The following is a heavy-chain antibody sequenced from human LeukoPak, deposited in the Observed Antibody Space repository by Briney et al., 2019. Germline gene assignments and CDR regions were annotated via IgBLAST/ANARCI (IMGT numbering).Heavy chain of an antibody. CDR1: GGTFSSYA. CDR2: IIPILGIA. Sequence: GASVKVSCKASGGTFSSYAISWVRQAPGQGLEWMGRIIPILGIANYAQKFQGRVTITADKSTSTAYMELSSLRSEDTAVYYCARRTTVVSPLDYWGQGTLVTVSS. D-gene: IGHD4-23*01. J-gene: IGHJ4*02. V-gene: IGHV1-69*04. CDR3: ARRTTVVSPLDY.